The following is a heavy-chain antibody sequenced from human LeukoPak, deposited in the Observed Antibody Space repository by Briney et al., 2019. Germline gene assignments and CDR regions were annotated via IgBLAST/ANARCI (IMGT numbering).Heavy chain of an antibody. CDR3: ARETVAGPSNWFDP. J-gene: IGHJ5*02. CDR1: GGSISSYY. Sequence: PSETLSLTCTVSGGSISSYYWSWIRQPPGKGLEWIGYIYYSGSTNYNPSLKSRVTISVDTSKNQFSLKLSSVTAADTAVYYCARETVAGPSNWFDPWGQGTLVTVSS. CDR2: IYYSGST. D-gene: IGHD6-19*01. V-gene: IGHV4-59*01.